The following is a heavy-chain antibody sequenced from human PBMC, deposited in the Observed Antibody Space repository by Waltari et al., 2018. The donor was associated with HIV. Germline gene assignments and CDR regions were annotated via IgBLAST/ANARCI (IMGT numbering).Heavy chain of an antibody. J-gene: IGHJ5*02. Sequence: QLQLQESGPGLVKPSETLSLTCTVSGGSISSSSYYWGWIRQPPGKGLEWFGSIYYSGSTYYNPSLKSRVTISVDTSKNQFSLKLSSVTAADTAVYYCARQGFLEWFNWFDPWGQGTLVTVSS. V-gene: IGHV4-39*01. CDR1: GGSISSSSYY. CDR3: ARQGFLEWFNWFDP. CDR2: IYYSGST. D-gene: IGHD3-3*01.